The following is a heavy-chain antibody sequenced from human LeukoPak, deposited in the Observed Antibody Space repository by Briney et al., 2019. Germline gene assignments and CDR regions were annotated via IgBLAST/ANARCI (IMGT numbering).Heavy chain of an antibody. J-gene: IGHJ3*01. Sequence: ASVKVSCKTSGYRFNVYDILWVRQAPGHGLDYVGWINTYTGRANYAQKFEGRVSMITDTSTSTACVELTNLTSSDTGLYYCARADGTNSGTNGFDVWGLGTMVTVAS. CDR2: INTYTGRA. CDR3: ARADGTNSGTNGFDV. D-gene: IGHD4-23*01. V-gene: IGHV1-18*01. CDR1: GYRFNVYD.